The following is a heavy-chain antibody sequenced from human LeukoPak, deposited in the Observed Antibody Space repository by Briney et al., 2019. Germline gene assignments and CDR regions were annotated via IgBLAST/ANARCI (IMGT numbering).Heavy chain of an antibody. V-gene: IGHV4-4*08. D-gene: IGHD3-10*01. CDR1: GGSISSYY. Sequence: ASETLSLTCTVSGGSISSYYWSWIRQPPGKGLEWIGCLYNSGNTNYNPSLKSRVTISVDTSKNQFSLKLSSVTAADTASYYCAREERYRGGLDVWGRGTMVTVSS. CDR3: AREERYRGGLDV. J-gene: IGHJ3*01. CDR2: LYNSGNT.